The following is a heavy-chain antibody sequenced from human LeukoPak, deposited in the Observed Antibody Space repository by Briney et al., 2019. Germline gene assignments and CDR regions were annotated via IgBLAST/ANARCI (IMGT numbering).Heavy chain of an antibody. Sequence: SETLSLTCAVYGGSFSGYYWSWIRQPPGKGLEWIGEINHSGSTNYNPSLKSRVTISVDTSKNQFSLKLSSVTAADTAVYYCARVGVYYYGSGSYYRRDYGVDVWGQGTTVTVSS. CDR1: GGSFSGYY. CDR2: INHSGST. D-gene: IGHD3-10*01. CDR3: ARVGVYYYGSGSYYRRDYGVDV. J-gene: IGHJ6*02. V-gene: IGHV4-34*01.